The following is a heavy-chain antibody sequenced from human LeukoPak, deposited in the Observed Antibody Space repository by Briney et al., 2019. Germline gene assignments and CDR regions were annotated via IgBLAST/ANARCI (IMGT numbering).Heavy chain of an antibody. V-gene: IGHV5-51*01. CDR1: GYNFTSYW. Sequence: GESLKISCKGSGYNFTSYWIGWVRQMPGKGLEWMGIIYPGDSDTRYSPSFQGQVTISADKSISTAYLQWSSLKASDTAMYYCARARTIGYCSGGSCYPRSPYYFDYWGQGTLVTVSS. J-gene: IGHJ4*02. D-gene: IGHD2-15*01. CDR3: ARARTIGYCSGGSCYPRSPYYFDY. CDR2: IYPGDSDT.